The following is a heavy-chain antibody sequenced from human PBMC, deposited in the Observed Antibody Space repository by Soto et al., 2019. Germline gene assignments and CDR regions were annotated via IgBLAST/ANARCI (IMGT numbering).Heavy chain of an antibody. D-gene: IGHD2-2*01. Sequence: GGSLRLSCAASGFTFSSYAMSWVRQAPGKGLEWVSAISSSGGSTYYADTVKGRFTISRDNSKNTLYLQMNSLRAEDTAVYYCARDRPEDCSSCSGFPETSSTIGSFDYWGQGTLVTVSS. CDR1: GFTFSSYA. CDR2: ISSSGGST. J-gene: IGHJ4*02. CDR3: ARDRPEDCSSCSGFPETSSTIGSFDY. V-gene: IGHV3-23*01.